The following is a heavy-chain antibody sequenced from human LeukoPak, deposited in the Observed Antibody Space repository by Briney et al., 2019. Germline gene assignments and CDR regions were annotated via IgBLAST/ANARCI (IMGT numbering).Heavy chain of an antibody. Sequence: SETLSLTCTVSGGSISSYYWSWIRQPPGKGLEWIGYIYYSGSTYDNPSLKSRVTISVDTSKNQFSLKLSSVTAADTPVYYFARHSGNMVRGVRSLDYWGQGTLVTVSS. D-gene: IGHD3-10*01. V-gene: IGHV4-59*08. J-gene: IGHJ4*02. CDR2: IYYSGST. CDR3: ARHSGNMVRGVRSLDY. CDR1: GGSISSYY.